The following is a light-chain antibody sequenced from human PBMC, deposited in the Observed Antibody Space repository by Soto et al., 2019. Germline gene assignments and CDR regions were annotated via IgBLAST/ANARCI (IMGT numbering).Light chain of an antibody. V-gene: IGKV2-28*01. CDR2: LGS. Sequence: EIVMTQSPLSLPVTPGESASITCRTSQSLLHSNGYNYLDWYLQKPGQSPQLLMYLGSNRASGVPDRFSGSGSGTDFTLKISGVEAEDVGVYYCMQALHTPYTFGQGTKLDIK. CDR3: MQALHTPYT. CDR1: QSLLHSNGYNY. J-gene: IGKJ2*01.